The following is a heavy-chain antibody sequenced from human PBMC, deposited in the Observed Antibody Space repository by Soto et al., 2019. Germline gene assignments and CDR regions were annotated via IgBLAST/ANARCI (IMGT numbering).Heavy chain of an antibody. V-gene: IGHV1-69*12. CDR2: IIPIFGTA. CDR1: GGTFSSYT. CDR3: ARGNHRWLQLWYFDL. D-gene: IGHD5-12*01. Sequence: QVQLVQSGAEVKKPGSSVTVSCKASGGTFSSYTISWVRQAPGQGLEWMGGIIPIFGTANYAQKFQGRVRVXXDXSXXTSHMELSSLRSEDTAVYYCARGNHRWLQLWYFDLWGRGTLVTVSS. J-gene: IGHJ2*01.